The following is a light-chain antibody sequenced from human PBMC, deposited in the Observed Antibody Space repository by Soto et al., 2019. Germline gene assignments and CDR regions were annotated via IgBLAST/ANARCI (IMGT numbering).Light chain of an antibody. J-gene: IGKJ1*01. CDR1: QSVSSSY. Sequence: IVLTRSPATLSLALGGRATLSSGASQSVSSSYLAWFQQKPGLAPRLLIYGALSRATGIPDRFSGSGSGTNFTLTISRLEPEDYAVYSCQQRSDWPTSGQGTKVDIK. CDR2: GAL. CDR3: QQRSDWPT. V-gene: IGKV3D-20*02.